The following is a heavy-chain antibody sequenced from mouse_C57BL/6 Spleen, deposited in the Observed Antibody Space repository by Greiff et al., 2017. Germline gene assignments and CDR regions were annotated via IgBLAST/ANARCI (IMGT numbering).Heavy chain of an antibody. Sequence: VKQSCKASGYTFTSYWMHWVQQRPGQGLEWIGEIDPSDSYTNNNQKFKGKSTLTVDKSSSTAYMQLSSLTSKDSAVYYCARREVIYAMDYWGQGTSVTVSS. CDR1: GYTFTSYW. V-gene: IGHV1-69*01. CDR3: ARREVIYAMDY. J-gene: IGHJ4*01. CDR2: IDPSDSYT. D-gene: IGHD1-1*01.